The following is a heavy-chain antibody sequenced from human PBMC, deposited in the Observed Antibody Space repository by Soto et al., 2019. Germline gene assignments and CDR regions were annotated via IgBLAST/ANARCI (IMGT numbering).Heavy chain of an antibody. CDR2: IIPILGIA. Sequence: QVQLVQSGAEAKKPGSSVKVSCKASGGTFSSYTISWVRQAPGQGLEWMGRIIPILGIANYAQKFQGRVTITADKSTSTAYMELSSLRSEDTAVYYCARDVGRDAFDIWGQGTMVTVSS. J-gene: IGHJ3*02. CDR1: GGTFSSYT. V-gene: IGHV1-69*08. CDR3: ARDVGRDAFDI. D-gene: IGHD3-10*01.